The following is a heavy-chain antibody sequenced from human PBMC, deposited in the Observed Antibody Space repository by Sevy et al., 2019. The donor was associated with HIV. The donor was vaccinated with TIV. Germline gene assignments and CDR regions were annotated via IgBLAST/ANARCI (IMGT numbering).Heavy chain of an antibody. V-gene: IGHV3-23*01. CDR2: IYGTAGVT. CDR1: GLTFSSYA. Sequence: GGSLRLSCAASGLTFSSYAMNWVRQAPGKGLDWVSTIYGTAGVTYYADSVNGRFTISRDNSKNTLFLQMNSLRPEDTAVYYCAGGRFDSSGSFDAFDVWGQGTMVTVSS. CDR3: AGGRFDSSGSFDAFDV. J-gene: IGHJ3*01. D-gene: IGHD3-22*01.